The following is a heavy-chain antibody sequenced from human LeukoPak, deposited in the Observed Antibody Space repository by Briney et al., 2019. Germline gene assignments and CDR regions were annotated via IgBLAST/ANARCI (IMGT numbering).Heavy chain of an antibody. CDR2: IYFSGIT. J-gene: IGHJ3*02. CDR3: ARDRSGGSGNDAFGI. CDR1: GDSISSGGSY. V-gene: IGHV4-31*03. D-gene: IGHD2-15*01. Sequence: PSETLSLTCTVSGDSISSGGSYWSWIRQHPGKGLEWIAYIYFSGITYYNPSLKSRVTMSVDTSKNQLSLNLTSVTAADTAVYYCARDRSGGSGNDAFGIWGQGTMVIVSS.